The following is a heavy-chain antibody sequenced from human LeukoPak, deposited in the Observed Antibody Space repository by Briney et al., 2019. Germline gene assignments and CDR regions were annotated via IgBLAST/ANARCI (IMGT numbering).Heavy chain of an antibody. Sequence: GESLKISCEGSGYSFTSYWIGWVRQMPGKGLEWMGIIYPGDSDTRYSPSFQGQVTISADKSISTAYLQWSSLKASDTAMYYCARHGDNYYYYYGMDVWGQGTTVTVSS. V-gene: IGHV5-51*01. CDR3: ARHGDNYYYYYGMDV. D-gene: IGHD7-27*01. J-gene: IGHJ6*02. CDR1: GYSFTSYW. CDR2: IYPGDSDT.